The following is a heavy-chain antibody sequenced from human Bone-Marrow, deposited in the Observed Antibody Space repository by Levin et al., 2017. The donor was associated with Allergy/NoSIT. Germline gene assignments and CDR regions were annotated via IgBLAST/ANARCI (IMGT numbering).Heavy chain of an antibody. V-gene: IGHV3-23*01. D-gene: IGHD6-19*01. CDR1: GFTFNSYA. CDR2: INSGGTGT. Sequence: GESLKISCAASGFTFNSYAMNWVRQAPGKGLEWVSSINSGGTGTYYADSVKGRFTISRDNSKSTLSLQMDSLRAEDTGLYFCARDQGSGSTDYWGHGTLVTVSS. CDR3: ARDQGSGSTDY. J-gene: IGHJ4*01.